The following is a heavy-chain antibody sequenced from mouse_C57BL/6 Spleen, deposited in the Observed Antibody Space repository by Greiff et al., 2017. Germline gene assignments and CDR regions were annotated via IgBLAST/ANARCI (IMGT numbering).Heavy chain of an antibody. D-gene: IGHD2-4*01. J-gene: IGHJ3*01. CDR3: ARNDYDGAY. CDR1: GYTFTSYW. V-gene: IGHV1-64*01. CDR2: IHPNSGST. Sequence: QVQLQQPGAELVKPGASVKLSCKASGYTFTSYWMHWVKQRPGQGLEWIGMIHPNSGSTNYNEKFKSKATLTVDKSSSTAYMQLSSLTSEDSAVYYGARNDYDGAYWGQGTLVTVSA.